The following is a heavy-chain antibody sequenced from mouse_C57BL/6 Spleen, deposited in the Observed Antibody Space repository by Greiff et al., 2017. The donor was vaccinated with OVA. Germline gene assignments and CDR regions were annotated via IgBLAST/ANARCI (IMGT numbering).Heavy chain of an antibody. Sequence: EVHLVESGGGLVKPGGSLKLSCAASGFTFSSYTMSWVRQTPEKRLEWVATISGGGGNTYYPDSVKGRFTISRDNAKNTLYLQMSSLRSEDTALYYCARGLGRGYAMDYWGQGTSVTVSS. J-gene: IGHJ4*01. CDR2: ISGGGGNT. D-gene: IGHD4-1*01. CDR3: ARGLGRGYAMDY. CDR1: GFTFSSYT. V-gene: IGHV5-9*01.